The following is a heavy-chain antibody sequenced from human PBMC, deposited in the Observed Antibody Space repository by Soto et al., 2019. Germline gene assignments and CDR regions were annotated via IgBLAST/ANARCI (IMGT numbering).Heavy chain of an antibody. V-gene: IGHV4-30-4*01. CDR1: GGPISSGDYY. CDR3: ARDQHGSSRHD. D-gene: IGHD6-13*01. CDR2: IYYSGST. Sequence: TLSLTCTVSGGPISSGDYYWSWIRQPPGKGLEWIGYIYYSGSTYYNPSLKSRVTISVDTSKNQFSLKLSSVTAADTAVYYCARDQHGSSRHDWGQGTLVTVSS. J-gene: IGHJ4*02.